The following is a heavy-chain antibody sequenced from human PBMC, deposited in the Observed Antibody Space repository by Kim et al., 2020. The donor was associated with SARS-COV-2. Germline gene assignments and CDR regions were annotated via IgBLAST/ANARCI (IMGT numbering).Heavy chain of an antibody. CDR1: GGTFSSYA. D-gene: IGHD2-21*02. V-gene: IGHV1-69*13. J-gene: IGHJ6*02. Sequence: SVKVSCKASGGTFSSYAISWVRQAPGQGLEWMGGIIPIFGTANYAQKFQGRVTITADESTSTAYMELSSLRSEDTAVYYCARATTVGHIVVVTATNYYYYYGMDVWGQGTTVTVSS. CDR2: IIPIFGTA. CDR3: ARATTVGHIVVVTATNYYYYYGMDV.